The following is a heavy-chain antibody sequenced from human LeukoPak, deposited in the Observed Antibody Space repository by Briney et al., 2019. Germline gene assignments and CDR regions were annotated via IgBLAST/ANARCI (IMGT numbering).Heavy chain of an antibody. CDR3: VGVLPVASRDY. J-gene: IGHJ4*02. CDR1: GFTFSTYW. V-gene: IGHV3-7*01. CDR2: IKQDGSDK. D-gene: IGHD2-2*01. Sequence: GGSLRLSCAASGFTFSTYWMSWVRQAPGKGLEWVANIKQDGSDKFYVDSVKGRFTISRDNAKNSMYLQMSSLRAEDTAIYYCVGVLPVASRDYWGQGTLVTVSS.